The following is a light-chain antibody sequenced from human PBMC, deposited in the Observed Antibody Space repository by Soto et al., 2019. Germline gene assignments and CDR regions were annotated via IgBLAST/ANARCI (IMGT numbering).Light chain of an antibody. CDR2: DDK. Sequence: QSVLTQPPSVSAAPGQRVTISCSGSNSNIGKNYVSWYQRFPGAAPKLLIYDDKKRPSGIPDRFSGSKSGSSATLGITGLQTGDEADYYCGSWDASLRAEVFGGGTKVTVL. CDR1: NSNIGKNY. CDR3: GSWDASLRAEV. J-gene: IGLJ3*02. V-gene: IGLV1-51*01.